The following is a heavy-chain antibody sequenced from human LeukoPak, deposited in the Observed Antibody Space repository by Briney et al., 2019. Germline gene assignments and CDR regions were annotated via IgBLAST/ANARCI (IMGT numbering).Heavy chain of an antibody. Sequence: SETLSLTCTISGASISSHYWSWIRQPPGKELEWIGYIDEGGSPKYSPSLRSRVTVSVVTSKNQFSLKLNSVTAADTAVYYCARDLGRVANDYYFDSWGQGTLVTVSS. J-gene: IGHJ4*02. CDR2: IDEGGSP. V-gene: IGHV4-59*11. CDR1: GASISSHY. CDR3: ARDLGRVANDYYFDS. D-gene: IGHD4/OR15-4a*01.